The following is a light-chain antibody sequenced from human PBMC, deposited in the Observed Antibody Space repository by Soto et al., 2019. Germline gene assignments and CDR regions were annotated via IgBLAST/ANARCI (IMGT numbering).Light chain of an antibody. J-gene: IGKJ2*01. V-gene: IGKV3-15*01. CDR3: QQYGHWPPYT. CDR2: GTT. Sequence: EIVMTQSPATLSVSPGERATLSCRASQSVRSDLAWYQQKPGQAPRLLIYGTTTRATGIPARFSGSGSGTEFTLTISSLQSEDFGIYYCQQYGHWPPYTFGQGTTLETK. CDR1: QSVRSD.